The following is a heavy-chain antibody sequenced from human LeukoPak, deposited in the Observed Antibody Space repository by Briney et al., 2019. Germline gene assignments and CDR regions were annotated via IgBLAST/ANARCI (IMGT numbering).Heavy chain of an antibody. V-gene: IGHV3-53*01. Sequence: PGGSLRLSCAASGFTVSSNYMSWVRQAPGKGLEWVSVIYSGGSTYYAASVKGRFTISRDNSKNTLYLQMNSLRAEDTAVYYCARAARNTVTASGVFAYWGQGTLVTVSA. CDR2: IYSGGST. J-gene: IGHJ4*02. CDR3: ARAARNTVTASGVFAY. D-gene: IGHD4-17*01. CDR1: GFTVSSNY.